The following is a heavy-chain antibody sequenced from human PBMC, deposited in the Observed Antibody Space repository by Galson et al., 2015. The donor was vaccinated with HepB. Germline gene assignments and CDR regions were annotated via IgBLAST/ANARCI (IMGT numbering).Heavy chain of an antibody. D-gene: IGHD2-15*01. CDR3: SCANDYYYTDV. CDR2: INPSGGST. J-gene: IGHJ6*03. V-gene: IGHV1-46*01. CDR1: GYTFTGYY. Sequence: SVKVSCKASGYTFTGYYMHWVRQAPGHGLEWMGIINPSGGSTSYAQKFQGRVTMTRDTSTSTVYMELSSLRSEDTAVYYCSCANDYYYTDVWGKGTTVTVSS.